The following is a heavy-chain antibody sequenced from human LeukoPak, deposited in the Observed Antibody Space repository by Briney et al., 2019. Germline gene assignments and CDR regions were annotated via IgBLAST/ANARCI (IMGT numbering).Heavy chain of an antibody. CDR3: ARQRFLEWYFDY. Sequence: SETLSLTCAVYGGSLSGYYWSWIRQPPGKGLEWIGEINHSGSTNYNPSLKSRVTISVDTSKNQFSLKLSSVTAADTAVYYCARQRFLEWYFDYWGQGTLVTVSS. CDR2: INHSGST. V-gene: IGHV4-34*01. J-gene: IGHJ4*02. CDR1: GGSLSGYY. D-gene: IGHD3-3*01.